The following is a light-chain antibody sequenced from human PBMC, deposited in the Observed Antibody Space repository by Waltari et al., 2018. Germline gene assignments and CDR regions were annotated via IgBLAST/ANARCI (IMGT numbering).Light chain of an antibody. CDR1: SPNIRAGAD. V-gene: IGLV1-40*01. CDR3: QSYDSGQWV. CDR2: DND. Sequence: QSVLTQPPSVSGAPGQRVTISCTGSSPNIRAGADVHWYQPFSGTAPKLLIFDNDNRPSGVPDRFSGSRSGTSAYLAITGLQTDDEADYFCQSYDSGQWVFGGGTKVTVL. J-gene: IGLJ3*02.